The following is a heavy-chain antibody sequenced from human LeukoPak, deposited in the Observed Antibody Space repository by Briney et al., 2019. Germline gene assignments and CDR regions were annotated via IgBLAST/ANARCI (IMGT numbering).Heavy chain of an antibody. CDR2: INHSGST. J-gene: IGHJ4*02. D-gene: IGHD2-15*01. CDR3: ARVCGAGNCYFDY. CDR1: GGSSSGYY. V-gene: IGHV4-34*01. Sequence: SETLSLTCAVYGGSSSGYYWSWIRQPPGKGLEWIGEINHSGSTNYNPSLKSRVTISVDTSKNQFSLKLSSVTAADTAVYYCARVCGAGNCYFDYWGQGALVTVSS.